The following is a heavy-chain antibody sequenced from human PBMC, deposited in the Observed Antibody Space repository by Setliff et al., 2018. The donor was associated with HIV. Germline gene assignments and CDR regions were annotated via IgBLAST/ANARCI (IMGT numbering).Heavy chain of an antibody. V-gene: IGHV1-2*06. CDR1: GYTFTGYY. J-gene: IGHJ3*02. CDR3: ARPSFGSGSWKNCAFDI. D-gene: IGHD1-26*01. CDR2: INPNSGGT. Sequence: ASVKVSCKASGYTFTGYYMHWVRQAPGQGLEWMGRINPNSGGTNYAQKFHGRVTMTRDTSISTAYMELSRLRSDDTAVYYCARPSFGSGSWKNCAFDIWCQGTIVTVSS.